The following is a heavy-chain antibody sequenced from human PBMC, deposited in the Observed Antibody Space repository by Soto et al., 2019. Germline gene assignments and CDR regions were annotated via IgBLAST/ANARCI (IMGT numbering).Heavy chain of an antibody. Sequence: GESLKISDKGSGYKFTSYWIGWVRQMPGKGLEWMGIIYPGDSDTRYSPSFQGQVTISADKSISTAYLQWSSLKASDTAMYYCARRYPTIAVAGANAFDIWGQGTMVTVSS. D-gene: IGHD6-19*01. CDR1: GYKFTSYW. CDR3: ARRYPTIAVAGANAFDI. J-gene: IGHJ3*02. CDR2: IYPGDSDT. V-gene: IGHV5-51*01.